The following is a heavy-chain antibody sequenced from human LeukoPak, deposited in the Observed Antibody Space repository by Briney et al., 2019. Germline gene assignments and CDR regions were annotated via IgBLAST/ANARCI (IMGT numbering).Heavy chain of an antibody. D-gene: IGHD4-17*01. CDR1: GGSISSSSYY. CDR2: IYYSGST. CDR3: ATVYTVTTRRIIDY. V-gene: IGHV4-39*07. Sequence: SESLSLTCTVAGGSISSSSYYWGWLRQPPGKGLEGIGRIYYSGSTYYNPSLKSRVTISVDTSKNQFSLKLSSVTAADTAVYYCATVYTVTTRRIIDYWGQATLATVSS. J-gene: IGHJ4*02.